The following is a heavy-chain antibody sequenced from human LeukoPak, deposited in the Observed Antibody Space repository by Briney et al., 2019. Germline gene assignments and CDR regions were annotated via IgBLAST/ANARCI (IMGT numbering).Heavy chain of an antibody. Sequence: ASVKVSCKASGYTFTSYDINWVRQATGQGLERMGWMNPNSGNTGYAQKFQGRVTMTRNTSISTAYMELSSLRSEDTAVYYCAAYHGYSSSWYYFDYWGQGTLVTVSS. CDR3: AAYHGYSSSWYYFDY. CDR1: GYTFTSYD. D-gene: IGHD6-13*01. CDR2: MNPNSGNT. V-gene: IGHV1-8*01. J-gene: IGHJ4*02.